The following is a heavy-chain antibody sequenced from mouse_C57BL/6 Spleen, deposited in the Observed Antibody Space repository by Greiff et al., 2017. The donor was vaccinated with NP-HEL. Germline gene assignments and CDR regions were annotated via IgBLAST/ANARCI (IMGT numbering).Heavy chain of an antibody. V-gene: IGHV1-64*01. CDR1: GYTFTSYW. Sequence: QVQLQQSGAELVKPGASVKLSCKASGYTFTSYWMHWVKQRPGQGLEWIGMIHPNSGSTNYNEKFKSKATLTVDKSSSTAYMQLSSLTSEDSAVYYCAQSLSYYGGSSDWYFDVWGTGTTVTVSS. CDR2: IHPNSGST. D-gene: IGHD1-1*01. J-gene: IGHJ1*03. CDR3: AQSLSYYGGSSDWYFDV.